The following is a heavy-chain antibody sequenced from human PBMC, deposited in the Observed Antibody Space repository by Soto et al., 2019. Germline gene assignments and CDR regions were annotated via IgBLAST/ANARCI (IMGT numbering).Heavy chain of an antibody. Sequence: SETLSLTCTVSGGSISSGDYYWSWIRQPPGKGLEWIGYIYYSGSTYYNPSLKSRVTISVDTSKNQFSLKLSSVTAADTAVYYCTRAHQLLPNWFDPWGQGTLVTVSS. V-gene: IGHV4-30-4*01. CDR3: TRAHQLLPNWFDP. J-gene: IGHJ5*02. D-gene: IGHD2-2*01. CDR2: IYYSGST. CDR1: GGSISSGDYY.